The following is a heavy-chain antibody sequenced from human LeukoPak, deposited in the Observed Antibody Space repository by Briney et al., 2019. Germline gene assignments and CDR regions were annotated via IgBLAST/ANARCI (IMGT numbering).Heavy chain of an antibody. CDR1: GFTFSDYX. J-gene: IGHJ6*02. Sequence: GGSLRLSCAASGFTFSDYXXSXXXQAPGXXLEWVSYISSSSSYTNYADSVKGRFTISRDNAKNSLYLQMNSLRAEDTAVYYCARESGGMDVWGQGTTVTVSS. CDR3: ARESGGMDV. CDR2: ISSSSSYT. V-gene: IGHV3-11*05.